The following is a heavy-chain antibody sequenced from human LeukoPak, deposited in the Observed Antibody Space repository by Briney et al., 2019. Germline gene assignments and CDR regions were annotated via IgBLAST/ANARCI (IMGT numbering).Heavy chain of an antibody. CDR2: INHSGST. Sequence: SETLSLTCAVYGGSFSGYCWSWIRQPPGKGLEWIGEINHSGSTNYNPSLKSRVTISVDTSKNQFSLKLSSVTAADTAVYYCARGTPEMATINDAFDIWGQGTMVTVSS. CDR1: GGSFSGYC. CDR3: ARGTPEMATINDAFDI. V-gene: IGHV4-34*01. J-gene: IGHJ3*02. D-gene: IGHD5-24*01.